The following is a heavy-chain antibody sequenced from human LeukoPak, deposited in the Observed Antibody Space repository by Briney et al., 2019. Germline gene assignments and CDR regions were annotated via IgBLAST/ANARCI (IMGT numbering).Heavy chain of an antibody. J-gene: IGHJ3*02. CDR3: ARCLLITNTETYYDFWSGYYPFDAFDI. D-gene: IGHD3-3*01. CDR1: GGSFSGYY. CDR2: INHSGSA. V-gene: IGHV4-34*01. Sequence: SETLSLTCAVYGGSFSGYYWSWIRQPPGKGLEWIGEINHSGSANYNPSLKGRVTISVDTSKNQFSLKLSSVTAADTAVYYCARCLLITNTETYYDFWSGYYPFDAFDIWGQGTMVTVSS.